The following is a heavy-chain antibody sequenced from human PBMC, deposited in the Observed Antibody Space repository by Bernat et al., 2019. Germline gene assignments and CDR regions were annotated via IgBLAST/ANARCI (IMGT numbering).Heavy chain of an antibody. CDR2: ISAYNGNT. CDR1: GYTSTNYG. Sequence: QVQLVQSGAEVKKPGASVKVSCKASGYTSTNYGISWVRQAPGQGLEWMGWISAYNGNTNYAQKLQGRVTMTTDTSTNTAYMDLRSLRCDDTAVYYCARSPPWRYNYDSSGYYSTFDYWGQGTLVTVSS. J-gene: IGHJ4*02. V-gene: IGHV1-18*04. CDR3: ARSPPWRYNYDSSGYYSTFDY. D-gene: IGHD3-22*01.